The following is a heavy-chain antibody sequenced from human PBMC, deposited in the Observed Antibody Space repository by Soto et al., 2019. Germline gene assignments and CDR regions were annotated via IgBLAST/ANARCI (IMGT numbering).Heavy chain of an antibody. V-gene: IGHV3-30*18. CDR2: ISYDGSEK. CDR3: AKDRCYSSYYSDY. D-gene: IGHD3-22*01. J-gene: IGHJ4*02. Sequence: QVKLVESGGGVVQPGKSLRLYCAASGFTFSNYGMHWVRQAPCKGLQWVAVISYDGSEKQYADSVQGRITISRDNSKNTLYLQMISLRAEDTGVYHCAKDRCYSSYYSDYWGQGTLVTVSA. CDR1: GFTFSNYG.